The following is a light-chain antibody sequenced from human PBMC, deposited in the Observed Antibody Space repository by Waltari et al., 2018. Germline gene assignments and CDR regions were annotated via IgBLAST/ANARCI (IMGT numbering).Light chain of an antibody. Sequence: QSALTQPASVSGSPGQSIPISCTGTSRDVGSYNFFSWYQQNPGKAPQIMIYEATKRPSGVSNRFSGSKSGNTASLTISGLQADDEADYYCCSYAGSSTFLFGGGTKLTVL. CDR2: EAT. CDR3: CSYAGSSTFL. V-gene: IGLV2-23*02. J-gene: IGLJ2*01. CDR1: SRDVGSYNF.